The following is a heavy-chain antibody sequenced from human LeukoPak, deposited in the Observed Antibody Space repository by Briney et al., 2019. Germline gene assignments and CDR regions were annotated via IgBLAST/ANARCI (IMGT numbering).Heavy chain of an antibody. CDR3: ARVSGGGGTSPFDP. D-gene: IGHD2-2*01. Sequence: GSLRLSCAASGFTFSTYSMNWVRQAPGKGLEWIGSIYYSGSTYYNPSLKSRVTISVDTSKNQFSLKLSSVTAADTAVYYCARVSGGGGTSPFDPWGQGTLVTVSS. CDR2: IYYSGST. CDR1: GFTFSTYS. J-gene: IGHJ5*02. V-gene: IGHV4-39*07.